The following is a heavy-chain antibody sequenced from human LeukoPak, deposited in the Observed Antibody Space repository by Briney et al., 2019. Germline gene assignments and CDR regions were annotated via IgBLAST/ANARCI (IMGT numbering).Heavy chain of an antibody. V-gene: IGHV3-53*01. CDR1: GFTVSSNY. D-gene: IGHD1-26*01. CDR3: ARDRGSYYGYYYYGMDV. Sequence: GGSLRLSCAASGFTVSSNYMSWVRQAPGKGLAWVSVIYSGGSTYYADSVKGRFTISRDNSKNTLYLQMNSLRAEDTAVYYCARDRGSYYGYYYYGMDVWGQGTTVTVSS. J-gene: IGHJ6*02. CDR2: IYSGGST.